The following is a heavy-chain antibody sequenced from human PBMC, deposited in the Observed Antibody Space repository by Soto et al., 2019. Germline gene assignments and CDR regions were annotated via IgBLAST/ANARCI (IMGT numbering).Heavy chain of an antibody. CDR3: ARNYYGSGSYYQTPVY. Sequence: GASVKVSCKASGGTFSSYAISWVRQAPGQGLEWMGGIIPIFGTANYAQKFQGRVTITADESTSTAYMELSSLRSEDTAVYYCARNYYGSGSYYQTPVYWGQGTLVTVSS. CDR1: GGTFSSYA. J-gene: IGHJ4*02. V-gene: IGHV1-69*13. D-gene: IGHD3-10*01. CDR2: IIPIFGTA.